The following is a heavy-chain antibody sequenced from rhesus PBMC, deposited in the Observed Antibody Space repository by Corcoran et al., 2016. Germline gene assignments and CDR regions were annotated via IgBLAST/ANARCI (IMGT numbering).Heavy chain of an antibody. CDR1: GGSISSNY. D-gene: IGHD6S26*01. Sequence: QVQLQQWGEGLVKPSETLSLTCAVYGGSISSNYWSWIRQPPGKGLEWIGRIRSGGNTNYNPSLKSRVTISVDTSKNQFSLKLTSVTAADTAVYYCARNSYGAAGHWGQGVLVTVSS. V-gene: IGHV4-160*01. CDR2: IRSGGNT. J-gene: IGHJ4*01. CDR3: ARNSYGAAGH.